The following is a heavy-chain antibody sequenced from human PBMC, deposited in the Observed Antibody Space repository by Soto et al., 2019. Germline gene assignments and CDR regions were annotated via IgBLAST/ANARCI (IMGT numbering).Heavy chain of an antibody. J-gene: IGHJ4*02. CDR3: ARDRDGNSHYSQFDY. D-gene: IGHD3-22*01. CDR2: IWYDGSKK. V-gene: IGHV3-33*01. Sequence: QVQLVESGGGVVQPGRSLRISCAASGFIFSGYGMHWVRQAPGKGLEWVAVIWYDGSKKYYADSVKGRFTISRDDSKNTLYHQINSLRAEETAVYYCARDRDGNSHYSQFDYWGQVTLVTVSS. CDR1: GFIFSGYG.